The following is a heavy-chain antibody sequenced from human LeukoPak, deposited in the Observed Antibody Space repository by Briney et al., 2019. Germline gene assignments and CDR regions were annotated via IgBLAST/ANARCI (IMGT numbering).Heavy chain of an antibody. Sequence: GGSLRPSCAASEFTFSDHYMDWVRQAPGKGLEWVGRTRNKANSYTTEYAASVKGRFTISRDDSEKSLYLQINSLKTEDTAVYYCARVRYCSSTTCRGAFDIWGQGTMVTVSS. CDR2: TRNKANSYTT. CDR1: EFTFSDHY. D-gene: IGHD2-2*01. CDR3: ARVRYCSSTTCRGAFDI. J-gene: IGHJ3*02. V-gene: IGHV3-72*01.